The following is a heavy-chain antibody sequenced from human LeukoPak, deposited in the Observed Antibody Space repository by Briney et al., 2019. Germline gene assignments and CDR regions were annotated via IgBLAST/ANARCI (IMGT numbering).Heavy chain of an antibody. CDR3: ARERAVTFGY. D-gene: IGHD4-17*01. Sequence: GGSLRLSCAASGFAFSSYGIHWVRQAPGKGLEWVAFIRYDGSNKYYADSVKGRFTISRDNSKNTLYLQMNSLRAEDTAVYYCARERAVTFGYWGQGTLVTVSS. CDR1: GFAFSSYG. J-gene: IGHJ4*02. CDR2: IRYDGSNK. V-gene: IGHV3-30*02.